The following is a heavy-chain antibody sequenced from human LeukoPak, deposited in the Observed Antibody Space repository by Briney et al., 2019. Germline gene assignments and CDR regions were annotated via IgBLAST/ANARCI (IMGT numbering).Heavy chain of an antibody. D-gene: IGHD3-22*01. CDR2: INHSGST. J-gene: IGHJ4*02. V-gene: IGHV4-34*01. Sequence: SETLSLTCAVYGGSFSGYYWSWIRQPPGKGLEWIGEINHSGSTNYNPSLKSRVTISVDTSKNQFSLKLSSVTAADTAVYYCARVWYYYDSSGYNIPPTKYYFDYWGQGTLVTVSS. CDR1: GGSFSGYY. CDR3: ARVWYYYDSSGYNIPPTKYYFDY.